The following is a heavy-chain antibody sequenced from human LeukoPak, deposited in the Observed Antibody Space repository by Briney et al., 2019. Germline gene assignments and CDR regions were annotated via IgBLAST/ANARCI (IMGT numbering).Heavy chain of an antibody. J-gene: IGHJ3*02. V-gene: IGHV1-2*04. D-gene: IGHD1-26*01. CDR1: GYSFTGYY. CDR3: ARCVGVSYAFDI. CDR2: INPNSGGT. Sequence: GESLKISCKGSGYSFTGYYMHWVRQAPGQGLEWMGWINPNSGGTNYAQKFQGWVTMTRDTSISTAYMELSRLRSDDTAVYYCARCVGVSYAFDIWGQGTMVTVSS.